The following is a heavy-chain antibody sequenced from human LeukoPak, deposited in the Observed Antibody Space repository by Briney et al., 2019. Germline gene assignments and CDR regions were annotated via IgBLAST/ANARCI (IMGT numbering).Heavy chain of an antibody. CDR2: ISYTGST. CDR3: ARRAIPAAGTFDP. J-gene: IGHJ5*02. D-gene: IGHD6-13*01. V-gene: IGHV4-39*01. Sequence: SETLSLTCSVSGGSISTPDYYWNWIRQPPGKGLEWIGRISYTGSTYYNPSLRSRVTVSVDTSKNQFSLELGSLTAADTAVYYCARRAIPAAGTFDPWGQGTLVTVSS. CDR1: GGSISTPDYY.